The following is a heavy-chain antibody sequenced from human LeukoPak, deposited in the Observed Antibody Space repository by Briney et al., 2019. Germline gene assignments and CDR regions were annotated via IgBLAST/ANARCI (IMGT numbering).Heavy chain of an antibody. D-gene: IGHD1-7*01. Sequence: TSETLSLTCAVSGGSISSSSYSWGWIRQPPGKGLECIGNIYYSGNTHYNPSLKSRVTIFVDTSKTQFSLKLSSVTAADTAVYYCARTLNWNYAYYFDFWGQGTLVTVSS. CDR2: IYYSGNT. V-gene: IGHV4-39*01. J-gene: IGHJ4*02. CDR3: ARTLNWNYAYYFDF. CDR1: GGSISSSSYS.